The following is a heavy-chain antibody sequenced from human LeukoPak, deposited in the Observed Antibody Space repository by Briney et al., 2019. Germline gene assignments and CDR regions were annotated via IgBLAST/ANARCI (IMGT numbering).Heavy chain of an antibody. CDR3: ARGGSIAARPGFDP. CDR1: GGSFSGYY. D-gene: IGHD6-6*01. J-gene: IGHJ5*02. CDR2: INHSGST. Sequence: PSETLSLTCAVYGGSFSGYYWSWIRQPPGKGLEWIGEINHSGSTNYNPSLKSRVTISVDTSKNQFSLKLSSVNAADTAVYYCARGGSIAARPGFDPWGQGTLVTVSS. V-gene: IGHV4-34*01.